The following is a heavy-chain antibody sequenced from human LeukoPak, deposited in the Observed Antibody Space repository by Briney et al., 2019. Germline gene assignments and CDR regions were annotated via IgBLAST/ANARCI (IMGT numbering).Heavy chain of an antibody. V-gene: IGHV3-23*01. CDR2: ISGSGGST. CDR3: AKLPTRAAAAGLFDY. Sequence: PGGSLRLSCAASVFTFSSYAMSWVRQAPGKGLEWVSAISGSGGSTYYADSVKGRFTISRDNSKNTLYLQMNSLRAEDTAVYYCAKLPTRAAAAGLFDYWGQGTLVTVSS. J-gene: IGHJ4*02. CDR1: VFTFSSYA. D-gene: IGHD6-13*01.